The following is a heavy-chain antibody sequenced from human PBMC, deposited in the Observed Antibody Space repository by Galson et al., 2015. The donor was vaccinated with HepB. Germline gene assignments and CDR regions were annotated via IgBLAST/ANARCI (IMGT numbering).Heavy chain of an antibody. Sequence: SLRLSCAASGFTFSSYAMSWVRQAPGKGLEWVSGISGTGGSTYYADSVKGRFTISRDDSKNTLYLQMNSLRAEDTAVYYCAKAFSEINYGVDVWGQGTTVTVSS. CDR3: AKAFSEINYGVDV. J-gene: IGHJ6*02. D-gene: IGHD2/OR15-2a*01. V-gene: IGHV3-23*01. CDR1: GFTFSSYA. CDR2: ISGTGGST.